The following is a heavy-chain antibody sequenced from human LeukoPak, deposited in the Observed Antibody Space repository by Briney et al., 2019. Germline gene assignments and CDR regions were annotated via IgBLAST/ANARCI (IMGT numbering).Heavy chain of an antibody. Sequence: GGSLGLSCAASGFTFSIYEMNWVRQAPGKGLEWVSSSSGSTIYYADSVKGRFTISRDNAKNSLYLQMNSLRAEDTAVYYCAKDSAKKYDDYWGQGTLVTVSS. CDR3: AKDSAKKYDDY. J-gene: IGHJ4*02. D-gene: IGHD2/OR15-2a*01. V-gene: IGHV3-48*03. CDR1: GFTFSIYE. CDR2: SSSGSTI.